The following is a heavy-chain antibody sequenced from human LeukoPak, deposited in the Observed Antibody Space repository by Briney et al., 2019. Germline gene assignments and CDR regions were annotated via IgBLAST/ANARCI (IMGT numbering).Heavy chain of an antibody. Sequence: GVSVRLPYASCVFTFSSYSMIGVRQAPGKGREWVSAISGSGGSTYHADSVKGRFTISRDNSKNTLYLKMNSPRAEDTAVYSCAKSEASGFDYWGQGTLVTVSS. CDR3: AKSEASGFDY. V-gene: IGHV3-23*01. CDR2: ISGSGGST. D-gene: IGHD1-26*01. CDR1: VFTFSSYS. J-gene: IGHJ4*02.